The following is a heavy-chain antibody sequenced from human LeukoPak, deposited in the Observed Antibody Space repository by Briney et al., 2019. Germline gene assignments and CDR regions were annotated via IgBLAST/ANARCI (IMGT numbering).Heavy chain of an antibody. V-gene: IGHV3-64*01. CDR3: ARLGGLMSGPVLWRASPQGD. CDR2: ISSNGGNT. J-gene: IGHJ4*02. D-gene: IGHD3-10*01. CDR1: GLTFSSYA. Sequence: QPGGSLRLSCAASGLTFSSYAMSWVRQAPGKGLEYVSAISSNGGNTFYANSVKGRFTISRDNSKNTLYLQMGSLRAEDMAVYYCARLGGLMSGPVLWRASPQGDWGQGTLVTVSS.